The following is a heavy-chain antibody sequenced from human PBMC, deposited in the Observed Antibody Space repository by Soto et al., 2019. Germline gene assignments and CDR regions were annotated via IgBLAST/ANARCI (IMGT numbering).Heavy chain of an antibody. Sequence: SETLSLTCTVSGGSISTGGYYWYWLRQHPGMGLECIGYIYYSGSTYYNPSLKSRATITVDTSKNQFSLKLSSVTAADTAVYYCATNGDYYDGSGNKYCKNWGKGTLVTAS. CDR2: IYYSGST. V-gene: IGHV4-31*03. D-gene: IGHD3-22*01. J-gene: IGHJ1*01. CDR3: ATNGDYYDGSGNKYCKN. CDR1: GGSISTGGYY.